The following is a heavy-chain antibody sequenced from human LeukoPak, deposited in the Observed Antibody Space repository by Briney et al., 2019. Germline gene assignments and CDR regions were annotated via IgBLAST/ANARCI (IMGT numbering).Heavy chain of an antibody. CDR3: AKQSFGNYPVDDMFDY. Sequence: GGSLRLSCAASGFTFSSYWMSWVRQAPGKGLEWVSAISGSGGSTYYADSVKGRFTISRDNSKNTLYLQMNSLRAEDTAVYYCAKQSFGNYPVDDMFDYWGQGTLVTVSS. J-gene: IGHJ4*02. CDR2: ISGSGGST. V-gene: IGHV3-23*01. D-gene: IGHD1-7*01. CDR1: GFTFSSYW.